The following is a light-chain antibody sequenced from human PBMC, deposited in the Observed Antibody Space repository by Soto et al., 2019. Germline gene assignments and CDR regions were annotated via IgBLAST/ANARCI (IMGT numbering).Light chain of an antibody. Sequence: QSVLTQPASVSGSPGQSITISCTGTSSDVGTYSLLSWYQHHPGKAPKLMIFEASKRPSGVSIRFSGSKSDNTASLTISGLQAEDEADYYCCSYTSSTVVFGGGTQLTVL. CDR2: EAS. CDR3: CSYTSSTVV. CDR1: SSDVGTYSL. J-gene: IGLJ2*01. V-gene: IGLV2-23*01.